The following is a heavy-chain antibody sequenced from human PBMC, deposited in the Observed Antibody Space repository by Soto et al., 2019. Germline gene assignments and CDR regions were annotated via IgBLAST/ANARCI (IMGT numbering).Heavy chain of an antibody. V-gene: IGHV3-15*07. CDR1: DFSSSNAW. Sequence: EVQLVESGGGLVKPGGSLRLSCAASDFSSSNAWMNWVRQAPGKGLEWVGRVKRKIDGETTDYAAPVKGRFTISRDDSNNMLYLQLNSLKADDTAVYYCTTGSVEGVWGQGTTVTVSS. D-gene: IGHD2-15*01. CDR2: VKRKIDGETT. J-gene: IGHJ6*02. CDR3: TTGSVEGV.